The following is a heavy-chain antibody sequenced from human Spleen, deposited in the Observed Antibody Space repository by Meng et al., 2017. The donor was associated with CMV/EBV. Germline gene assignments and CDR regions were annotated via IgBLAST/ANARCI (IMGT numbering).Heavy chain of an antibody. CDR1: GGSVSSGSYY. CDR2: IYYSGST. J-gene: IGHJ5*02. D-gene: IGHD3/OR15-3a*01. Sequence: SETLSLTCTVSGGSVSSGSYYWSWIRQPPGKGLEWIGYIYYSGSTNYNPSLKSRVTISVDTSKNQFSLKLSSVTAADTAVYYCARASPLGLNWFDPWGQGTLVTVSS. CDR3: ARASPLGLNWFDP. V-gene: IGHV4-61*01.